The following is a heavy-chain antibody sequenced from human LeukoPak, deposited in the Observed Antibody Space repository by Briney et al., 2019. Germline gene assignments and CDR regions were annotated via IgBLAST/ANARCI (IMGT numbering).Heavy chain of an antibody. CDR1: GGSISSYY. Sequence: SETLSLTCAVYGGSISSYYWSWIRQPPGKGLEWIGYIYYSGSTNYNPSLKSRVTISVDTSKNQFSLKLSSVTAADTAVYYCAREGSSWYGWREGYFDYWGQGTLVTVSS. J-gene: IGHJ4*02. D-gene: IGHD6-13*01. CDR3: AREGSSWYGWREGYFDY. CDR2: IYYSGST. V-gene: IGHV4-59*01.